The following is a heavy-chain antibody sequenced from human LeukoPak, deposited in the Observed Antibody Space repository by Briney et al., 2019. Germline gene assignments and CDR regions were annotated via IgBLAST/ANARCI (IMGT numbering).Heavy chain of an antibody. CDR2: ISESSSHT. V-gene: IGHV3-21*06. Sequence: GGSLRLSCAASTFTFSGYSMNWVRQAPGKGLEWVSYISESSSHTYYADSVKGRSTISRDNAKNSLYLQMNSLRAEDTAIYYCARDRTVKARIGGMDVWGQGTTVIVSS. J-gene: IGHJ6*02. D-gene: IGHD5-12*01. CDR1: TFTFSGYS. CDR3: ARDRTVKARIGGMDV.